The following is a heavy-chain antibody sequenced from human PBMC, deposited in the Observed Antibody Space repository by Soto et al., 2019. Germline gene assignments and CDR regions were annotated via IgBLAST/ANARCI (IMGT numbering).Heavy chain of an antibody. D-gene: IGHD6-19*01. V-gene: IGHV4-31*03. CDR2: IYYSGST. J-gene: IGHJ4*02. CDR3: ARHDSSGWRRWWVDY. Sequence: SETLSLTCTVSGGSISSGGYYWSWILHHPGKGLEWIGYIYYSGSTYYNPSLKSRLTISVDTSKNQFSLKLSSVTAADTAVYYCARHDSSGWRRWWVDYWGQGTLVTVSS. CDR1: GGSISSGGYY.